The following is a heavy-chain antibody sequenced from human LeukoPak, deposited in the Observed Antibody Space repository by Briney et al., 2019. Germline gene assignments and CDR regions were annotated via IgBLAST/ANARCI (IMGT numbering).Heavy chain of an antibody. CDR2: ISGSGGST. CDR1: GFTFSSYA. J-gene: IGHJ6*02. V-gene: IGHV3-23*01. Sequence: PGGSLRLSCAASGFTFSSYAMSWVRQAPGKGLEWVSAISGSGGSTYYADSVKGRFTISRDNSKNTLYLQMNSLRAEDTAVYYSAKSPVGIAAAGTMDVWGQGTTVTVSS. CDR3: AKSPVGIAAAGTMDV. D-gene: IGHD6-13*01.